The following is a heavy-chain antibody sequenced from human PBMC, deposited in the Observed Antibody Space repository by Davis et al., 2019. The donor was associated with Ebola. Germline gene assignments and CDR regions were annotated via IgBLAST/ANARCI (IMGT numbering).Heavy chain of an antibody. CDR2: IWYDGSRK. V-gene: IGHV3-33*01. J-gene: IGHJ4*02. Sequence: GESLKISCAASGFNFRSYGMHWVRQAPDKGLEWVAVIWYDGSRKYYGDSVKGRFTISRDNSNNLLYLQMNSLRAEDTAVYYCARDRGYSYGDLDYWGQGTLVTVSS. D-gene: IGHD5-18*01. CDR3: ARDRGYSYGDLDY. CDR1: GFNFRSYG.